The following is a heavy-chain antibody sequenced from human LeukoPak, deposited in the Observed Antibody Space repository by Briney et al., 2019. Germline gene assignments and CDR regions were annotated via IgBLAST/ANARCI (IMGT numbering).Heavy chain of an antibody. CDR1: GYSFTNYW. CDR2: IYPSDSDA. V-gene: IGHV5-51*01. J-gene: IGHJ4*02. D-gene: IGHD5-12*01. Sequence: GESLKISCMGSGYSFTNYWIGCVRQVPGRALEWMGVIYPSDSDARYSPSFQDQVTISADKSIDTAYLQWSSLKASDTAMYYCARQRDSGFDSDSWGQGTLVTVSS. CDR3: ARQRDSGFDSDS.